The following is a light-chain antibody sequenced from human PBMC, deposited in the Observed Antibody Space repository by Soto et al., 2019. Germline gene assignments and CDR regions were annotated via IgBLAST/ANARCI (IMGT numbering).Light chain of an antibody. V-gene: IGLV2-14*01. CDR1: SSDVGGYNY. J-gene: IGLJ1*01. Sequence: QSALTQPASVSGSPGQSITISCTGTSSDVGGYNYVSWYQQHPGKAPKLMIYDVSNRPSGVSNRFSGSKSGNTASLTISGLXAXXEXDYYCSSYTSSSTLLYVFGTGTKLTV. CDR2: DVS. CDR3: SSYTSSSTLLYV.